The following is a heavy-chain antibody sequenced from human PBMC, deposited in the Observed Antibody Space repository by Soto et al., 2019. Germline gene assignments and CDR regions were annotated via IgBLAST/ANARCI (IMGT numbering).Heavy chain of an antibody. J-gene: IGHJ5*02. V-gene: IGHV3-48*02. Sequence: PGGSLRLSCAASGFTFSSYTMNWVRQAPGKGLEWVSYISSSSTIYYADSVKGRFTISRDNAKNSLYLQMNSLRDEDTAVYYCARGVGYNWFDPWGQGTLVTVSS. D-gene: IGHD6-13*01. CDR2: ISSSSTI. CDR1: GFTFSSYT. CDR3: ARGVGYNWFDP.